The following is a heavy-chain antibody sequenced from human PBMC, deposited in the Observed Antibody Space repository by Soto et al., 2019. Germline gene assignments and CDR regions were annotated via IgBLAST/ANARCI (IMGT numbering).Heavy chain of an antibody. J-gene: IGHJ6*03. V-gene: IGHV1-8*01. CDR3: AKDGVPLGPYCSSTSCHRGYMDV. D-gene: IGHD2-2*01. Sequence: ASVKVSCKASGYTFTSYDINWVRQATGQGLEWMGWMNPNSGNTGYAQKFQGRVTMTRNTSISTAYMELSSLRSEDTAVYYCAKDGVPLGPYCSSTSCHRGYMDVWGKGTTVTVSS. CDR2: MNPNSGNT. CDR1: GYTFTSYD.